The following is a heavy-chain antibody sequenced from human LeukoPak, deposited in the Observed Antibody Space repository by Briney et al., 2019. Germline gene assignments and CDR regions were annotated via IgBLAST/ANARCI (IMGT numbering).Heavy chain of an antibody. V-gene: IGHV3-74*01. CDR1: GSTFSSYW. Sequence: GGSLRLSCAASGSTFSSYWMHWVRQAPGKGLVWVSRINSDGSSTSYADSVKGRFTISRDNAKNTLYLQMNSLRAEDTAVYYCARVNYYDSSGYSNDYWGQGTLVTVSS. CDR2: INSDGSST. CDR3: ARVNYYDSSGYSNDY. J-gene: IGHJ4*02. D-gene: IGHD3-22*01.